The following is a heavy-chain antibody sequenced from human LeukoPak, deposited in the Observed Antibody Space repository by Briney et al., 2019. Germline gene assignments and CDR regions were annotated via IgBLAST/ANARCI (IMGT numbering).Heavy chain of an antibody. CDR2: INPTGGST. Sequence: ASVKVSCKASGYTFTSYYMHWVRQAPGQGLEWMGLINPTGGSTGYAQKFQGRVTMTRNTSISTAYMELRSLRSEHTAVYYCARVKYYYDSSGYYYGYYYYMDVWGKGTTVTISS. D-gene: IGHD3-22*01. V-gene: IGHV1-46*01. J-gene: IGHJ6*03. CDR3: ARVKYYYDSSGYYYGYYYYMDV. CDR1: GYTFTSYY.